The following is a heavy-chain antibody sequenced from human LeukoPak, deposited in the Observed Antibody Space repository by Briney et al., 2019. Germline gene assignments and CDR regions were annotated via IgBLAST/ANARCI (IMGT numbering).Heavy chain of an antibody. D-gene: IGHD3-10*01. Sequence: SETLSFTCTVSGGSISSYYWSWIRQPPGKGLEWIGYIYYSGSTNYNPSLKSRVTISVDTSKNQFSLKLSSVTAAGTAVYYCARDLAGYYGSGYGMDVWGQGTTVTVSS. V-gene: IGHV4-59*01. CDR3: ARDLAGYYGSGYGMDV. CDR1: GGSISSYY. CDR2: IYYSGST. J-gene: IGHJ6*02.